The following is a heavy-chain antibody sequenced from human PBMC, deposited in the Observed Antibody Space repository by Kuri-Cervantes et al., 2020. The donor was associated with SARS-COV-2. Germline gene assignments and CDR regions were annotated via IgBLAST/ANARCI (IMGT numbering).Heavy chain of an antibody. CDR3: AILSHPRRSGSYYAGQGY. CDR2: MNPNSGNT. D-gene: IGHD1-26*01. Sequence: ASVKVSCKASGGTFSSYAINWVRQATGQGLEWMGWMNPNSGNTGYAQEFQGRVTMTRNTSISTAYMELSSLRSEDTAVYYCAILSHPRRSGSYYAGQGYWGQGTLVTVSS. CDR1: GGTFSSYA. J-gene: IGHJ4*02. V-gene: IGHV1-8*02.